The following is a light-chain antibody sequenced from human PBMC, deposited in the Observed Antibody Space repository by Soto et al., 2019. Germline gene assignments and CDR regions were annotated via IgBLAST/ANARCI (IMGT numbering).Light chain of an antibody. V-gene: IGKV1-33*01. CDR1: QDISNY. J-gene: IGKJ2*01. Sequence: DIQMTQSPSSLSASVGDRVTITCQASQDISNYLNWYQQKPGKAPKLLIYDASNLETEVPSRFSGSGYGTDFTFTISSLQPEDSATYYCQQYDNLPMYTFGQGTKLEIK. CDR2: DAS. CDR3: QQYDNLPMYT.